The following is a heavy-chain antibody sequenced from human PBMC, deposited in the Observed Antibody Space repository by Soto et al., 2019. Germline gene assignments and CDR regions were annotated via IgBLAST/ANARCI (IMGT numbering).Heavy chain of an antibody. D-gene: IGHD2-21*02. CDR1: GFSFSPYS. V-gene: IGHV3-21*01. CDR2: ISGSNSYI. J-gene: IGHJ4*02. Sequence: PGRSLRLSCAASGFSFSPYSMNWVRQAPGKGLEWVSSISGSNSYIYYADSVKGRFTISRDNAKNSLYLQMNSLRAEDTAVYYCARDGAYCAGDCYSDYWGQGTLVTVSS. CDR3: ARDGAYCAGDCYSDY.